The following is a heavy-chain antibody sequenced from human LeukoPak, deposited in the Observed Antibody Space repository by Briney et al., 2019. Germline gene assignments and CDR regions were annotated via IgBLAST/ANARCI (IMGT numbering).Heavy chain of an antibody. V-gene: IGHV3-30*04. CDR1: GFTFSSYA. Sequence: GGSLRLSCAASGFTFSSYAMHWVRQAPGKGLEWVAVISYDGSNKYYADSVKGRFTISRDNSKNTLYLQMNSLRAEDTAVYYCARDLEGYGSGSHILDYWGQGTLVTVSS. CDR3: ARDLEGYGSGSHILDY. CDR2: ISYDGSNK. J-gene: IGHJ4*02. D-gene: IGHD3-10*01.